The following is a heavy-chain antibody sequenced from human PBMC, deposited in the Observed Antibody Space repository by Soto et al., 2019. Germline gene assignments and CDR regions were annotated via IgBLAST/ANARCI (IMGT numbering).Heavy chain of an antibody. CDR3: ARVGGQLVPGFDY. CDR2: ISSSSSYI. J-gene: IGHJ4*02. V-gene: IGHV3-21*01. Sequence: EVQLVESGGGLVKPGGSLRLSCAASGLTFSSYSMKWVRQAPGKGLEWVSSISSSSSYIYYADSVKGRFTISRDNAKNSLYLQMNSLRAEDTAVYYCARVGGQLVPGFDYWGQGTLVTVSS. CDR1: GLTFSSYS. D-gene: IGHD6-6*01.